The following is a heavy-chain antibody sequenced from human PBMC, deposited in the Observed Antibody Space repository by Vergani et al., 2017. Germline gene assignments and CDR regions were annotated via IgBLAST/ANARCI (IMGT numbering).Heavy chain of an antibody. CDR2: ISGSGGST. CDR1: GFTFSSYA. V-gene: IGHV3-23*01. Sequence: EVQLLESGGGLVQPGGSLRLSCAASGFTFSSYAMSWVRQAPGKGLEWVSAISGSGGSTYYADSVKGRFTISRDNSKNTLYLQMNSLRAEDTAVYYCAKGTDYGDSYYYYYYYMDGWGKGTTVTVSS. CDR3: AKGTDYGDSYYYYYYYMDG. D-gene: IGHD4-17*01. J-gene: IGHJ6*03.